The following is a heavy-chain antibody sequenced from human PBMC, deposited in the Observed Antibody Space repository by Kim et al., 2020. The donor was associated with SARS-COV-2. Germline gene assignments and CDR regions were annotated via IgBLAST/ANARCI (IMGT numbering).Heavy chain of an antibody. CDR3: TTGVGIVLMPFFYGMDV. CDR1: GFTFSNAWMNAW. D-gene: IGHD2-8*01. Sequence: LSLTCAASGFTFSNAWMNAWMSWVRQAPGKGLEWVGRIKSNTDGGTTDYAAVVKGRFTISRDDSKNTLYLEMNSLQSGDTAVYYCTTGVGIVLMPFFYGMDVWGQGTTVTVSS. CDR2: IKSNTDGGTT. V-gene: IGHV3-15*01. J-gene: IGHJ6*02.